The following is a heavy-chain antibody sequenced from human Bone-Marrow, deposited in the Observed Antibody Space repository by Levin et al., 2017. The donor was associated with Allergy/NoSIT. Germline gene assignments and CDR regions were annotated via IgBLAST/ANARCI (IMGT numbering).Heavy chain of an antibody. CDR2: ISAYNGNT. Sequence: GASVKVSCKASGYTFTSYGISWVRQAPGQGLEWMGWISAYNGNTNYAQKLQGRVTMTTDTSTSTAYMELRSLRSDDTAVYYCATDYYYDSSGYSPFDYWGQGTLVTVSS. CDR1: GYTFTSYG. CDR3: ATDYYYDSSGYSPFDY. D-gene: IGHD3-22*01. J-gene: IGHJ4*02. V-gene: IGHV1-18*01.